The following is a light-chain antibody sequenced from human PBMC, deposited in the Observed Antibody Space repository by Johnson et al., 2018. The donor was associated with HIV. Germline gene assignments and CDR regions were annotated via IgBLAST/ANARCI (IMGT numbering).Light chain of an antibody. CDR2: DNN. V-gene: IGLV1-51*01. Sequence: QLVLTQPPSVSAAPGQKVNISCSGSSSNIGNNYVSWYQQLPGTAPKLLIYDNNKRPSGIPDRFSGSKSGTSATLGITGLQTGDEADYYCGTWDSSLSAYVFGTGTKVTFL. CDR1: SSNIGNNY. CDR3: GTWDSSLSAYV. J-gene: IGLJ1*01.